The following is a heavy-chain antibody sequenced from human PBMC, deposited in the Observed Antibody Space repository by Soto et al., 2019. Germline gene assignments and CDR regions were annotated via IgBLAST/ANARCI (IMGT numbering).Heavy chain of an antibody. CDR2: IYYSGST. V-gene: IGHV4-59*01. D-gene: IGHD3-3*01. Sequence: SETLSLTCTVSGDCITSYYWSSHRQPPGKGLEWIGHIYYSGSTNYNPSLQSRVTISVDTSKKQFSLKLSSVTAADTAVYYCEKDKVPPDFLAGSDPWDTGTPDPVAS. CDR3: EKDKVPPDFLAGSDP. CDR1: GDCITSYY. J-gene: IGHJ5*02.